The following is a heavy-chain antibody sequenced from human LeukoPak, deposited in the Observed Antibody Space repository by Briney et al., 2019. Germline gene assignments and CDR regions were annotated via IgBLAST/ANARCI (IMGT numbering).Heavy chain of an antibody. D-gene: IGHD3-3*01. Sequence: PSETLSLTCAVYGGSFSGYYWSWIRRPPGKGLEWIGEINHSGSTNYNPSLKSRVTISVDTSKNQFSLKLSSVTAADTAVYYCARPIWSWSDDAFDIWGQGTMVTVSS. CDR3: ARPIWSWSDDAFDI. J-gene: IGHJ3*02. CDR2: INHSGST. CDR1: GGSFSGYY. V-gene: IGHV4-34*01.